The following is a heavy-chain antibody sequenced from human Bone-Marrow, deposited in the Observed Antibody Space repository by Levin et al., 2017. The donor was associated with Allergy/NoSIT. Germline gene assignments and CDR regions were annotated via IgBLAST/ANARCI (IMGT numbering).Heavy chain of an antibody. Sequence: AASVKVSCKASGGTFSSYAISWVRQAPGQGLEWMGRIIPILGIANYAQKFQGRVTITADKSTSTAYMELSSLRSEDTAVYYCARDSTSSSTSCYRLYYYYGMDVWGQGTTVTVSS. J-gene: IGHJ6*02. CDR2: IIPILGIA. CDR3: ARDSTSSSTSCYRLYYYYGMDV. V-gene: IGHV1-69*04. CDR1: GGTFSSYA. D-gene: IGHD2-2*02.